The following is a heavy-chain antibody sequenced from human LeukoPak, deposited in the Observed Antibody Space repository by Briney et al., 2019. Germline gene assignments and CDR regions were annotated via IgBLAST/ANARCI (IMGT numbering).Heavy chain of an antibody. J-gene: IGHJ4*02. D-gene: IGHD3-10*01. Sequence: ASVKVSCKASGYTFITYGISWVRQAPGQGLEWMGWISAYSGIANYAQKLQGRVTMTTDTSTSTAYMELRSLRSDGTAVYYCARDRGSGSYYPRFDYWGQGTLVTVSS. CDR1: GYTFITYG. CDR2: ISAYSGIA. V-gene: IGHV1-18*01. CDR3: ARDRGSGSYYPRFDY.